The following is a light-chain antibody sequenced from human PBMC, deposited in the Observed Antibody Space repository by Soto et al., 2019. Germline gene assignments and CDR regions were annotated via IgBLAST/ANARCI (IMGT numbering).Light chain of an antibody. J-gene: IGKJ1*01. CDR3: KQYNNWPQT. CDR2: GAS. Sequence: VMTQAPATLSVSPGERVTLSCRASQTINNNVAWYQLKDGQVPRLLIYGASTRAADVQARFSGGGSGTEFTLTIRSLQSEDFAEYHCKQYNNWPQTFGQGTKVDIK. CDR1: QTINNN. V-gene: IGKV3-15*01.